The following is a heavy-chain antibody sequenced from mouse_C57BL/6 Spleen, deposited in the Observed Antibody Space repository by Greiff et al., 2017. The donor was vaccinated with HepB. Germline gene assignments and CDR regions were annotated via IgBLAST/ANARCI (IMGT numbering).Heavy chain of an antibody. D-gene: IGHD1-1*01. CDR3: ADYVSSYVGYFDV. CDR1: GYAFSSSW. CDR2: IYPGDGDT. V-gene: IGHV1-82*01. Sequence: QVQLQQSGPELVKPGASVKISCKASGYAFSSSWMNWVKQRPGKGLEWIGRIYPGDGDTNYNGKFKGKATLTADKSSSTAYMQLSSLTSEDSAVDFWADYVSSYVGYFDVWGTGTTVTVSS. J-gene: IGHJ1*03.